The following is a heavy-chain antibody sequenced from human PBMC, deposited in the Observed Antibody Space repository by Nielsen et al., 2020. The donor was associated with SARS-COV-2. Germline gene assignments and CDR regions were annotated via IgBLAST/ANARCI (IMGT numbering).Heavy chain of an antibody. V-gene: IGHV4-38-2*02. Sequence: WIRQPPGKGLEWIGSIYHSGSTYYNPSLKSRVTISVDTSKNQFSLKLSSVTAADTAVYYCARDGRGDDFWSGPYYYYYYYMDVWGKGTTVTVSS. D-gene: IGHD3-3*01. CDR3: ARDGRGDDFWSGPYYYYYYYMDV. J-gene: IGHJ6*03. CDR2: IYHSGST.